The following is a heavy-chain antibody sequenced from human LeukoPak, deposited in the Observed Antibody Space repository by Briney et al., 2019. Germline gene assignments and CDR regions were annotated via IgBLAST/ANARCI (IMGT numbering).Heavy chain of an antibody. V-gene: IGHV3-9*01. CDR2: ISWNSDNI. J-gene: IGHJ4*02. Sequence: PGGSLRLSCAVSGFTFDDYAMHWVRQVPGKGLEWVSCISWNSDNIGYADSVKGRFTISRDNAKNSLFLQMNSLRADDTAVYYCVRGSMVRKVNYFDSWGQGTLVTVSS. D-gene: IGHD3-10*01. CDR1: GFTFDDYA. CDR3: VRGSMVRKVNYFDS.